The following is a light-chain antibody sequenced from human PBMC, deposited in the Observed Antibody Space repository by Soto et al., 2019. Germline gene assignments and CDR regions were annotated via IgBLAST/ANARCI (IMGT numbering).Light chain of an antibody. CDR2: EVS. CDR1: SSDVGGHNY. V-gene: IGLV2-14*01. CDR3: SSYTTSNTWV. Sequence: QSALTQPASVSGSPGQTITISCTGSSSDVGGHNYVSWFQHLPGKAPKLMISEVSSRPSGVSNRFSGSKSGNTASLTDSELQADDEADYYCSSYTTSNTWVFGGGTKLTVL. J-gene: IGLJ3*02.